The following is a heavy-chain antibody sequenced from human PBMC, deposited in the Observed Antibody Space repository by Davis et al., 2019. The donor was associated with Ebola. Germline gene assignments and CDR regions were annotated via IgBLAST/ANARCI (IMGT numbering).Heavy chain of an antibody. CDR2: ISRSGDKI. J-gene: IGHJ4*02. CDR3: VKDPWGYRAEV. D-gene: IGHD5-24*01. Sequence: PGGSLRLSCVASGFTFTDYYMTWIRQTPGKGLEWLAYISRSGDKIDYADSVKGRFTISRANAKNSIYLEMNRLRVEDTAVYYCVKDPWGYRAEVWGQGTLVTVSS. CDR1: GFTFTDYY. V-gene: IGHV3-11*01.